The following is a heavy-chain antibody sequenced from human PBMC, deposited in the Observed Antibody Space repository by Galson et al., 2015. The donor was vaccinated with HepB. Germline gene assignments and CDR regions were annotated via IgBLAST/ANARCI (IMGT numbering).Heavy chain of an antibody. V-gene: IGHV3-23*01. CDR3: TKDSGWDHAE. Sequence: SLRLSCAASGFTVRSYGMSWVRQAPGKGLEWVSGISGSGGNTFYGDSVKGRFTISRDNSKNTLYLQMNSLRVEDTAIYYCTKDSGWDHAEWGQGTLVTVSS. D-gene: IGHD3-10*01. CDR1: GFTVRSYG. J-gene: IGHJ4*02. CDR2: ISGSGGNT.